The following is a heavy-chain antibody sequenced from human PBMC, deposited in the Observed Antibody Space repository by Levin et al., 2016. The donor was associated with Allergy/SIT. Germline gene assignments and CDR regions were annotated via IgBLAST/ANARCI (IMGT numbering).Heavy chain of an antibody. D-gene: IGHD3-16*01. CDR3: ARDASTGGVFDY. CDR2: ISSSGSTI. J-gene: IGHJ4*02. V-gene: IGHV3-48*03. CDR1: GFTFSSYE. Sequence: GGSLRLSCAASGFTFSSYEMNWVRQAPGKGLEWVSYISSSGSTIYYADSVKGRFTISRDNAKNSLYLQMNSLRAEDTAVYYCARDASTGGVFDYWGQGTLVTVSS.